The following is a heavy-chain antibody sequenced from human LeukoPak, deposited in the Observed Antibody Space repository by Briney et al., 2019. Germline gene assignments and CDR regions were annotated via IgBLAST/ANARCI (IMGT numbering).Heavy chain of an antibody. Sequence: GGTLRLSCAASGFIFSSHGMNWVRQAPGKGLEWLSGISPSGDITYYADSVKGRFTISRDNSKNTLYLQMNSLRAEDTAVYYCAKRPIYGSGSYSVDYWGQGTLVIVSS. D-gene: IGHD3-10*01. CDR1: GFIFSSHG. V-gene: IGHV3-23*01. J-gene: IGHJ4*02. CDR3: AKRPIYGSGSYSVDY. CDR2: ISPSGDIT.